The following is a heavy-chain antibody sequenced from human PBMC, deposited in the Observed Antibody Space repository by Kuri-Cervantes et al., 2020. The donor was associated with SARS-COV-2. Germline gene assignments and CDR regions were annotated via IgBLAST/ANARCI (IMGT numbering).Heavy chain of an antibody. V-gene: IGHV1-58*02. J-gene: IGHJ5*02. D-gene: IGHD3/OR15-3a*01. CDR1: GFSFNYSA. CDR2: IAVGTGTT. CDR3: SRERRYYDFVRGTYDRVLDA. Sequence: SVKVSCKASGFSFNYSAMMWVRQARGQRLEWIGRIAVGTGTTNYAQNFQERLIITRDMSTGTTYMELNSLRSEDTAVYYCSRERRYYDFVRGTYDRVLDAWGQGTMVTVSS.